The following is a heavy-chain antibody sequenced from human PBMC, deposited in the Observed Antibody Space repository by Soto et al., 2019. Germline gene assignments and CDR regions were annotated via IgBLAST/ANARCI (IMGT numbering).Heavy chain of an antibody. CDR1: GFTFSSYS. J-gene: IGHJ3*02. CDR2: ISSSSSTI. CDR3: ARNAADLGYSSGWYRDAFDI. V-gene: IGHV3-48*01. D-gene: IGHD6-19*01. Sequence: PGGSLRLSCAASGFTFSSYSMNWVRQAPGKGLEWVSYISSSSSTIYYADSVKGRFTISRDNAKNSLYLQMNSLRAEDTAVYYCARNAADLGYSSGWYRDAFDIWGQGTMVTVSS.